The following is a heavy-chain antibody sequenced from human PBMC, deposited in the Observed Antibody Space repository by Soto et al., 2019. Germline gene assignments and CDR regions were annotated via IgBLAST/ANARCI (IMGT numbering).Heavy chain of an antibody. Sequence: ASVKVSCKASGYTFTSYDINWVRQATGQGLEWMGWMNPNSGNTGYAQKFQGRVTMTRNTSISTAYMELSSLRSEDTAVYYCGRGRNLYCSGGSCYFDYWGQGTLVTVSS. J-gene: IGHJ4*02. CDR3: GRGRNLYCSGGSCYFDY. CDR2: MNPNSGNT. D-gene: IGHD2-15*01. V-gene: IGHV1-8*01. CDR1: GYTFTSYD.